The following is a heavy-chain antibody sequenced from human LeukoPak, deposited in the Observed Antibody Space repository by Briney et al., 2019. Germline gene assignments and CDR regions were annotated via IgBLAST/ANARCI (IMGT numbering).Heavy chain of an antibody. CDR1: GFTFSSYS. CDR2: ISSSSSYI. V-gene: IGHV3-21*01. CDR3: ARLVGSWKLYYYYMDV. J-gene: IGHJ6*03. D-gene: IGHD6-13*01. Sequence: PGGSLRLSCAASGFTFSSYSMNWVRQAPGKGLEWVSSISSSSSYIYYADSVKGRFTISRDNAKNSLYLQMNSLRAEDTAVYYCARLVGSWKLYYYYMDVWGKGTTVTVSS.